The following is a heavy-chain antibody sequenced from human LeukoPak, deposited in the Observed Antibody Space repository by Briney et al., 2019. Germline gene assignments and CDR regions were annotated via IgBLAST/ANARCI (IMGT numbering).Heavy chain of an antibody. D-gene: IGHD2-2*02. V-gene: IGHV3-7*01. Sequence: PGGSLRLSCAASGFTFRNYWMTWVRQAPGKGLEWVANIKEDGSEKYYADSVRGRFTISRDNSKNTLYLKTNSLRAEDTAVYYCAKDGTPRIVVVPAAIDYWGQGTLVTVSS. CDR3: AKDGTPRIVVVPAAIDY. CDR2: IKEDGSEK. J-gene: IGHJ4*02. CDR1: GFTFRNYW.